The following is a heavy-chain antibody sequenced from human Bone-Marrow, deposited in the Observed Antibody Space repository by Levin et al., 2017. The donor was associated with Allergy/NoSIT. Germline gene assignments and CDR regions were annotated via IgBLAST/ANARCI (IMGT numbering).Heavy chain of an antibody. V-gene: IGHV3-23*01. Sequence: GGSLRLSCAASGFTFSSYAMSWVRQAPGKGLEWLSAISGGGGSIFYADSVRGRFTISRDNSKNTLYLQVNSLRAEDTAIYYCAKHYGSGTYYNYLDFWGQGTLVTVSS. CDR3: AKHYGSGTYYNYLDF. D-gene: IGHD3-10*01. CDR1: GFTFSSYA. J-gene: IGHJ4*02. CDR2: ISGGGGSI.